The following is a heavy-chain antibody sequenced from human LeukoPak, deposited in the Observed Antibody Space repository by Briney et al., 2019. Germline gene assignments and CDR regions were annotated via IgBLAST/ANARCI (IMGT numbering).Heavy chain of an antibody. D-gene: IGHD1-14*01. Sequence: ASVKVSCKASGYRFIAYHMHWVRQAPGQGPEWLGWINPNTGDTNYAQSCQGRITMTRDTSINTAYMELRNLDYDDTAVYYCASDRPPSNWGQGTLVTVS. CDR1: GYRFIAYH. CDR2: INPNTGDT. CDR3: ASDRPPSN. V-gene: IGHV1-2*02. J-gene: IGHJ4*02.